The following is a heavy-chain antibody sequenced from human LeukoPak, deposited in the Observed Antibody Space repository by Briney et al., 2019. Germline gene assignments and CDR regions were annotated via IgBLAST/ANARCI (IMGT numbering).Heavy chain of an antibody. J-gene: IGHJ6*02. CDR3: ARVQQPSGIQGYYYGMDV. D-gene: IGHD6-13*01. CDR1: GFTFSSYE. CDR2: ISSGGSTT. Sequence: GGSLRLSCAASGFTFSSYEMKWVRQAPGKGLEWVSYISSGGSTTYSADFVKCRFTISRDNAKNSLYLQMNSLRAEDTAVYYCARVQQPSGIQGYYYGMDVWGQGTTVTVSS. V-gene: IGHV3-48*03.